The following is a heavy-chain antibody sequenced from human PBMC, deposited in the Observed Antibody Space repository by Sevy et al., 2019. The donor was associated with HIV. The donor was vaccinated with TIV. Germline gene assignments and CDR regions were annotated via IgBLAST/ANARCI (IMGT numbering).Heavy chain of an antibody. CDR3: AREGCTKPHDY. D-gene: IGHD2-8*01. Sequence: GGSLRLSCAASGFTFSNYWMSWVRQAPGKGLEWVANINLDGSEKYYVDSVKGRFTISRDNSKSSVYLQMNNLRPEDTAVYYCAREGCTKPHDYWGQGTLVTVSS. J-gene: IGHJ4*02. CDR1: GFTFSNYW. CDR2: INLDGSEK. V-gene: IGHV3-7*03.